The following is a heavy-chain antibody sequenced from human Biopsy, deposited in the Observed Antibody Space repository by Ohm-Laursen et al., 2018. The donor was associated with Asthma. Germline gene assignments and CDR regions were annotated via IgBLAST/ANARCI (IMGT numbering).Heavy chain of an antibody. CDR2: VSYDGGVA. V-gene: IGHV3-33*01. CDR3: AREVKMAY. D-gene: IGHD2-8*01. CDR1: GFVFRSHA. Sequence: SLRLSCAAAGFVFRSHAMHWVRQAPGKGLEWVAVVSYDGGVAHYADSMKGRFTISRDNAKNSLYLQMNSLRAEDTAVYYCAREVKMAYWGRGTLVTVSS. J-gene: IGHJ4*02.